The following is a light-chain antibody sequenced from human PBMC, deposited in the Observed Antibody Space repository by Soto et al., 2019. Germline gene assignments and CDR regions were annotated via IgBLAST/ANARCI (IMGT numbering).Light chain of an antibody. V-gene: IGKV1-6*01. CDR3: QQDYNYPRT. CDR2: VAS. J-gene: IGKJ1*01. CDR1: QAIRND. Sequence: AIQMTQSPSSLSASVGDRVTITCRASQAIRNDVGWYQQKPGKAPKLLIYVASSLQSGVPSRFSGSGSGTDFTLTISSLQPEDFATYYCQQDYNYPRTFGQGTKVEIK.